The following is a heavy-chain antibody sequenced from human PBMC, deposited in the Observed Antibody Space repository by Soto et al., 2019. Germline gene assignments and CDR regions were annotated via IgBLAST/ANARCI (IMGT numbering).Heavy chain of an antibody. V-gene: IGHV4-30-4*01. CDR3: ARELSNSPDYFDY. J-gene: IGHJ4*02. Sequence: TLSLTCTVSGGSISSDDYYWSWIRQPPGKGLEWIGYIYYSGRTAYNPSLKSRLIISIDTSKNQFSLNLNSVSGADTAVYYCARELSNSPDYFDYWGQGTLVTVSS. D-gene: IGHD6-6*01. CDR1: GGSISSDDYY. CDR2: IYYSGRT.